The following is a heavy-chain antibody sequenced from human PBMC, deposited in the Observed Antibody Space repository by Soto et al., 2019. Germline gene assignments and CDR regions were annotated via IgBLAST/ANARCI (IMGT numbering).Heavy chain of an antibody. Sequence: PGGSLRLSCAASGFTFSSYAMSWVRQAPGKGLEWVSAISGSGGSTYYADSVKGRFTISRDNSKNTLYLQMNSLRAEDTAVYYCGKGPLYGYGYYFDYWGQGTLVTVSS. J-gene: IGHJ4*02. CDR1: GFTFSSYA. CDR3: GKGPLYGYGYYFDY. D-gene: IGHD5-18*01. V-gene: IGHV3-23*01. CDR2: ISGSGGST.